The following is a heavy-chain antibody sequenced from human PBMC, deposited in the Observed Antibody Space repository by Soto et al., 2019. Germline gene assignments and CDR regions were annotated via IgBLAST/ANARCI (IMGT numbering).Heavy chain of an antibody. V-gene: IGHV3-23*01. Sequence: GWSLRLSCAASVFSFINYAMNWVRQAPGKGLEWVSVISGSGGSASYADSVQGRFTISRDNSNNTLYLQMNSLRAEGTAIYSCVREASGWYSRGSFDFWGRGTMVTVSS. CDR1: VFSFINYA. CDR2: ISGSGGSA. J-gene: IGHJ3*01. D-gene: IGHD6-19*01. CDR3: VREASGWYSRGSFDF.